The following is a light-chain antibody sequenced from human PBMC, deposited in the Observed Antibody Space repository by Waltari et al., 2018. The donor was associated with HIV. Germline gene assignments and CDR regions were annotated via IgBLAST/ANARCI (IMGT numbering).Light chain of an antibody. CDR1: QTIDNY. CDR2: RAS. J-gene: IGKJ1*01. Sequence: DVQVIQLPSTLTASAGDRVSITCRVSQTIDNYLAWYQQRPGEAPNLLIYRASTLESGVPSRFSGSGSGTDFTLTINNLQPNDSATYYCQQYQSYSLFMFGPGTKVEIK. V-gene: IGKV1-5*03. CDR3: QQYQSYSLFM.